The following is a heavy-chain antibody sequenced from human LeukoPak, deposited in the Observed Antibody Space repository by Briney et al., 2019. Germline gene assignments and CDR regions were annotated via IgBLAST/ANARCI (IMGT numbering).Heavy chain of an antibody. D-gene: IGHD1-26*01. J-gene: IGHJ4*02. CDR3: AKKATRGDWPFHY. CDR2: ISGNCVTT. Sequence: GGSLSLSGAASGFTFSDHVMTWLGPGPGQGLEGVSGISGNCVTTYHAFSVKGRLTSSRDNSKLTLSHQMNNLRDEDTAVYYSAKKATRGDWPFHYWGQGTLVTVSS. CDR1: GFTFSDHV. V-gene: IGHV3-23*01.